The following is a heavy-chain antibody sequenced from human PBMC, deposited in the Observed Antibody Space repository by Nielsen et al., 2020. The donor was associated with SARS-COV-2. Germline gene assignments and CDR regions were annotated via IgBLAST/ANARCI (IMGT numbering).Heavy chain of an antibody. CDR1: GDSISSGNHY. CDR2: IYTSGST. Sequence: SETLSLTCTVSGDSISSGNHYWSWIRQPAGKGLEWIGRIYTSGSTNYNPSLKSRVTISVDTSRNQFSLKLTSVTAADTAVYYCARGSDEGLALWGQGTLVTVSS. D-gene: IGHD3-3*01. J-gene: IGHJ4*02. CDR3: ARGSDEGLAL. V-gene: IGHV4-61*02.